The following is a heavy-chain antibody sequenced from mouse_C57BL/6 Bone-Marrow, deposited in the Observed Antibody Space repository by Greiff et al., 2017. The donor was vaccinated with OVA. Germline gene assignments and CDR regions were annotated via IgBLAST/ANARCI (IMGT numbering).Heavy chain of an antibody. D-gene: IGHD1-1*01. CDR1: GFTFSSYA. Sequence: EVKVVESGGGLVKPGGSLKLSCAASGFTFSSYAMSWVRQTPEKRLEWVATISGGGSYTYYPDNVKGRFTISRDNAKNNLYLQMSHLKSEDTAMYYCARVDYYGWVYFDYWGQGTTLTVSS. V-gene: IGHV5-4*03. CDR2: ISGGGSYT. CDR3: ARVDYYGWVYFDY. J-gene: IGHJ2*01.